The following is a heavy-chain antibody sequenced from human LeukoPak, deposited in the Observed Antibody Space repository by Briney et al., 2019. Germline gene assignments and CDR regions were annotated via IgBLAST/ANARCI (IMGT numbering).Heavy chain of an antibody. V-gene: IGHV3-15*01. CDR1: GFTFSDAW. CDR3: TTQLLYEHNFDY. CDR2: IKSNTDGGTA. Sequence: GGSLRLSCAASGFTFSDAWMSWVRQTPGKGLEWVGRIKSNTDGGTADFAAPVKGRFTISRDDSENALYLQMNSLKTEDTAVYYCTTQLLYEHNFDYWGQGTLVTVSS. J-gene: IGHJ4*02. D-gene: IGHD2-2*02.